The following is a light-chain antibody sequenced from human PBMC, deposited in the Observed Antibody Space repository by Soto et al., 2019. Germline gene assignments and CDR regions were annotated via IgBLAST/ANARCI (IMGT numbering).Light chain of an antibody. CDR1: SSNIGSNT. Sequence: QAVVTQPPSASGTPGQRVTISCSGSSSNIGSNTVNWYQQLPGTAPKLLIYSNNQRPSGVPDRFSGSTSGTSASLATSGLQSEDEADYYCAAWDDSLNGVVFGGGTKVTVL. CDR2: SNN. J-gene: IGLJ2*01. CDR3: AAWDDSLNGVV. V-gene: IGLV1-44*01.